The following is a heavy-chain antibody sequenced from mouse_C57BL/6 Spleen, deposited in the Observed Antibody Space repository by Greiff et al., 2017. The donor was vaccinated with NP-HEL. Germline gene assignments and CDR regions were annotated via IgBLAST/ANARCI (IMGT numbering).Heavy chain of an antibody. V-gene: IGHV8-12*01. CDR1: GFSLSPSGMG. CDR2: IYWADDK. CDR3: ARGIYYDYDEAWFAY. J-gene: IGHJ3*01. Sequence: QVTLKESGPGILQSSQTLSLTCSFSGFSLSPSGMGVSWIRQPSGKGLEWLAHIYWADDKLSIPSLKSLLTISKDTSRNQVFLKITSVDTADTATYYCARGIYYDYDEAWFAYWGQGTLVTVSA. D-gene: IGHD2-4*01.